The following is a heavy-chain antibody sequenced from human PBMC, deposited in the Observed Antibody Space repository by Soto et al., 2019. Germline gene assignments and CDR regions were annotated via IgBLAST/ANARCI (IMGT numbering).Heavy chain of an antibody. CDR3: ARQAVTPPFLDNGMDV. V-gene: IGHV5-10-1*01. J-gene: IGHJ6*02. CDR1: GYSFTSYW. Sequence: PGESLKISCKGSGYSFTSYWISWVRQMPGKGLEWMGRIDPSDSYTNYSPSFQGHVTISADKSISTAYLQWSSLKASDTAMYYCARQAVTPPFLDNGMDVWGQGTTVTVAS. D-gene: IGHD3-3*01. CDR2: IDPSDSYT.